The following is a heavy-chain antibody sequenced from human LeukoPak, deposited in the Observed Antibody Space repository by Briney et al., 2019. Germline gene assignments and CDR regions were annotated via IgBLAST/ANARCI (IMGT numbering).Heavy chain of an antibody. CDR1: GLTFSSHW. J-gene: IGHJ4*02. Sequence: PGRSLRLSCAASGLTFSSHWMFWVRQAPGKGLVWVSHTDRDGKTTGYADSVKGRFTISRDNAKNTLYLQMNSLRAEDTAVYYCAAETSAWSAFDIWGQGTLVTVSS. CDR3: AAETSAWSAFDI. V-gene: IGHV3-74*01. D-gene: IGHD6-19*01. CDR2: TDRDGKTT.